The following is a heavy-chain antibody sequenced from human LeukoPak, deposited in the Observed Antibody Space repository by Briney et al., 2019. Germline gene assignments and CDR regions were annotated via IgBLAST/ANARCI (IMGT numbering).Heavy chain of an antibody. J-gene: IGHJ5*02. Sequence: SETLSLTCAVYGASISALYWGWIRQSPGKGLEWIGYTYYSGRPTYNTSLKSRVTISVDTSKNQFSLKLSSVTAADTAVYYCARVGRRIAARPGGWFDPWGQGTLVTVSS. CDR1: GASISALY. CDR2: TYYSGRP. CDR3: ARVGRRIAARPGGWFDP. D-gene: IGHD6-6*01. V-gene: IGHV4-59*11.